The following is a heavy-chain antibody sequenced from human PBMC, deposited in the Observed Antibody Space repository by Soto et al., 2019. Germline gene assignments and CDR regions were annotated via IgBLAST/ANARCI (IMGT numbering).Heavy chain of an antibody. V-gene: IGHV1-2*02. CDR2: ISPNSGGS. CDR1: GYPFTGYY. D-gene: IGHD4-17*01. J-gene: IGHJ1*01. CDR3: AREDAAVTTGGEYVEQ. Sequence: ASVKVSCKAFGYPFTGYYLHWMRQAPGQGLEWMGWISPNSGGSKYAQKFQGRVTMTRDTSISTAYMELSRVRSDDTAVYYCAREDAAVTTGGEYVEQWGQGPLVSVAS.